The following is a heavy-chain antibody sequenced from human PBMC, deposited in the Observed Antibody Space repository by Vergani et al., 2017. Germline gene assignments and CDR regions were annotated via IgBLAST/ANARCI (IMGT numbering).Heavy chain of an antibody. CDR1: GFTFSSYG. CDR2: IRYDGSNK. D-gene: IGHD6-19*01. J-gene: IGHJ4*02. V-gene: IGHV3-30*02. CDR3: AKAHSSGWYRLPDY. Sequence: QVQLVETGGGVVQPGGSLRLSCAASGFTFSSYGMHWVRQAPGKGLEWVAFIRYDGSNKYYADSVKGRFTISRDNSKNTLYLQMNSPRAEDTAVYYCAKAHSSGWYRLPDYWGQGTLVTVSS.